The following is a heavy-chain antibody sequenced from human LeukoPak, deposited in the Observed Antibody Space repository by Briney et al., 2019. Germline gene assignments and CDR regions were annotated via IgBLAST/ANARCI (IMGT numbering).Heavy chain of an antibody. CDR3: ARCHSSSSGDY. CDR1: GFTFSTYT. J-gene: IGHJ4*02. CDR2: ISYDGNNK. Sequence: GGSLRLPCAASGFTFSTYTVHRVRQAPGKGLEWVAVISYDGNNKYYADSVKGRFTISRDNSRNTVHLQMNSLRTEDTAVYYCARCHSSSSGDYWGQGTLVTVSS. D-gene: IGHD6-6*01. V-gene: IGHV3-30-3*01.